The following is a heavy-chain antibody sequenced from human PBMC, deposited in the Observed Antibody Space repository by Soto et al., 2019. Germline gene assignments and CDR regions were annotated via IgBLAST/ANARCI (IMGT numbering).Heavy chain of an antibody. CDR2: IIPIFGTA. CDR3: ARDRSRSNIVVVPAARGFDH. V-gene: IGHV1-69*13. Sequence: SVKVSCKASGGTFIIYAISWVRQAPGQGLEWMGGIIPIFGTASYAQKFQGRVTITADESTSTAYMELSSLRSEDTAVYYCARDRSRSNIVVVPAARGFDHWGQGTLVTVSS. CDR1: GGTFIIYA. J-gene: IGHJ5*02. D-gene: IGHD2-2*01.